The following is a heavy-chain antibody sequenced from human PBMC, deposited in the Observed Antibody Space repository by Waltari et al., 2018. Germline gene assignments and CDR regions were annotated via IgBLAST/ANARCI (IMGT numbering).Heavy chain of an antibody. Sequence: EVQLVQSGAEVKKPGATVKISCKASGYTFTDYYMHWVQQAPGKGLEWMGRVDPEDGETIYAEKFQGRVTITTDESTSTAYMELSSLRSEDTAVYYCASARGSSWYSDAFDIWGQGTMVTVSS. CDR2: VDPEDGET. V-gene: IGHV1-69-2*01. J-gene: IGHJ3*02. D-gene: IGHD6-13*01. CDR3: ASARGSSWYSDAFDI. CDR1: GYTFTDYY.